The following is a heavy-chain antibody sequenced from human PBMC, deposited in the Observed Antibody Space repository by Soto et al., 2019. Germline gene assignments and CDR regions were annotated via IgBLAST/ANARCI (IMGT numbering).Heavy chain of an antibody. CDR2: ISGSGGST. V-gene: IGHV3-23*01. CDR3: AKDGSSWYPFDY. CDR1: GFTFSSYA. D-gene: IGHD6-13*01. Sequence: GGSLRLSCAASGFTFSSYAMSWVRQAPGKGLEWVSAISGSGGSTDYADSVKGQFTISRDNSKNTLYLQMHSLRAEDTAVYYCAKDGSSWYPFDYWGQGTLVTVSS. J-gene: IGHJ4*02.